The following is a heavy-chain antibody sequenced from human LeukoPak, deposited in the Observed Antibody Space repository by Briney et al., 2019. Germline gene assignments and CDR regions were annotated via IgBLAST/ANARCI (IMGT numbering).Heavy chain of an antibody. CDR3: ANGSSAYYFES. Sequence: GGFLRLSCEVSGFLVNRNYMNWIRQAPGKGLEWVSVIYDGGSRYYADSVKGRFTISRDTSKNTVYLEMNGLRVDDTAVYYCANGSSAYYFESWGQGTLVTVSA. CDR1: GFLVNRNY. V-gene: IGHV3-53*01. J-gene: IGHJ4*02. D-gene: IGHD6-6*01. CDR2: IYDGGSR.